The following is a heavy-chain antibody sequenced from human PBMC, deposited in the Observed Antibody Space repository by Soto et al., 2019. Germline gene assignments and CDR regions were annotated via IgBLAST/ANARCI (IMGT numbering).Heavy chain of an antibody. CDR3: TTGSVEGV. D-gene: IGHD2-15*01. V-gene: IGHV3-15*07. CDR2: VKRKIDGETT. CDR1: DFSISNAW. J-gene: IGHJ6*02. Sequence: EVQLVESGGGLVKPGGSLRLSCAASDFSISNAWMNWVRQAPGKGLEWVGRVKRKIDGETTDYAAPVKGRFTISRDDSNHMLYLQMNSLKADDTAVYYCTTGSVEGVWGQGTTVTVSS.